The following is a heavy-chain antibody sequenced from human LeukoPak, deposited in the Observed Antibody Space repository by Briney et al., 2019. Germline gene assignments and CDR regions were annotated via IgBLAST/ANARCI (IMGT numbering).Heavy chain of an antibody. V-gene: IGHV3-7*01. CDR1: GFTFSSYS. CDR3: ARDNILDY. Sequence: GGSLRLSCAASGFTFSSYSMNWVRQAPGKGLEWVANIKQDGSEKYYVDSVKGRFTISRDNAKNSLYLQMNSLRVEDTALYYCARDNILDYWGQGTLVTVSS. D-gene: IGHD2-21*01. J-gene: IGHJ4*02. CDR2: IKQDGSEK.